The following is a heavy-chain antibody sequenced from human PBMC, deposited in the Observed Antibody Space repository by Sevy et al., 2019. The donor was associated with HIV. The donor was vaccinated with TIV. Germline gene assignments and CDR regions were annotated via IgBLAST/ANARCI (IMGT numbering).Heavy chain of an antibody. V-gene: IGHV1-69*13. Sequence: SVKVSCKASGGTFSSYAISWVRQAPGQGLEWMGGIIHIFGTANYAQKFQGRVTITADESTSTAYMELSSLRSEDTAVYYCASPYDFWSGYYTREYYYYGMDVWGQGTTVTVSS. J-gene: IGHJ6*02. CDR3: ASPYDFWSGYYTREYYYYGMDV. D-gene: IGHD3-3*01. CDR2: IIHIFGTA. CDR1: GGTFSSYA.